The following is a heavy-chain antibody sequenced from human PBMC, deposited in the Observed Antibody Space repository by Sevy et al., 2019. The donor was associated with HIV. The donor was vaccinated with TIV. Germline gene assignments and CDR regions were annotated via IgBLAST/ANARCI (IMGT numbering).Heavy chain of an antibody. CDR2: ISSSGSTI. Sequence: GGSLRLSCAASGFTFSDYYMSWIRQAPGKGLEWVSYISSSGSTIYYADSVKGRFTISRDNAKNPLYLQMNSLRAEDTAVYYCAAQWDTAMVYYYYYGMDVWGQGTTVTVSS. CDR3: AAQWDTAMVYYYYYGMDV. D-gene: IGHD5-18*01. J-gene: IGHJ6*02. V-gene: IGHV3-11*01. CDR1: GFTFSDYY.